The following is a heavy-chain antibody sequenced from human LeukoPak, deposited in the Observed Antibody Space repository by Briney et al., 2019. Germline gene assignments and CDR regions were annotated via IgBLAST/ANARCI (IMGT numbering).Heavy chain of an antibody. CDR3: ARDRPVGARSGTTWFDP. J-gene: IGHJ5*02. CDR1: GYTFTSYY. D-gene: IGHD1-7*01. Sequence: ASVKVSCKASGYTFTSYYMHWVRQAPGQGLEWMGIINPIGGSTSYAQKFQGRVTMTRDTSTSTVYMELSSLRSEDTAVYYCARDRPVGARSGTTWFDPWGQGTLVTVSS. V-gene: IGHV1-46*01. CDR2: INPIGGST.